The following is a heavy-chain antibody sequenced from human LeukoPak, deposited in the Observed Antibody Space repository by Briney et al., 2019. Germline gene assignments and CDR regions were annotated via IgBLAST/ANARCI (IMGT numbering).Heavy chain of an antibody. Sequence: GGSLRLSCAASGFSFSSYAMSWARRAPGKGLEWVSSISGTGGVTHYADSVKGRFTISRDNSRNTLYLQMSSLRVEDTAVYYCAKQTAVGITYWGQGTTVTVSS. D-gene: IGHD6-13*01. CDR2: ISGTGGVT. CDR1: GFSFSSYA. CDR3: AKQTAVGITY. V-gene: IGHV3-23*01. J-gene: IGHJ6*02.